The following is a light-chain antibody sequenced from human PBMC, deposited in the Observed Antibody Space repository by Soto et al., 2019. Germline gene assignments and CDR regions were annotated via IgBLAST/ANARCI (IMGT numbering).Light chain of an antibody. CDR2: EVS. CDR3: SSYTSSSTLV. Sequence: QSALTQPASVSGSPGQSITISCTGTSSDVGRYNLVSWYQQYPGKAPKLMIYEVSKRPSGVSNRFSGSKSGNTASLSISGLQAEDEDDYYCSSYTSSSTLVFGTGTKVTVL. CDR1: SSDVGRYNL. J-gene: IGLJ1*01. V-gene: IGLV2-14*02.